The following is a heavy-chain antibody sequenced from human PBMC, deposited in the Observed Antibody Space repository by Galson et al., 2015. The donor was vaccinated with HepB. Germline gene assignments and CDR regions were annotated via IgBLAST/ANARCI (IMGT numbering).Heavy chain of an antibody. D-gene: IGHD6-13*01. CDR2: ISAYNGAT. CDR1: GYTFSNYG. V-gene: IGHV1-18*04. Sequence: SVKVSCKASGYTFSNYGMSWVRQAPGQRLEWMGWISAYNGATEYAQKVQGRITMTTDTSTNTGYMELRSPTSDDTAVYYCGRVVRIQAPGTGEYFQHWGQGALVIVSS. J-gene: IGHJ1*01. CDR3: GRVVRIQAPGTGEYFQH.